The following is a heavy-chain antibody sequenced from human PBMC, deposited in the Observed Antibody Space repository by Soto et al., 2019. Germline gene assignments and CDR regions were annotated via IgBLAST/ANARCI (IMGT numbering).Heavy chain of an antibody. V-gene: IGHV4-34*01. D-gene: IGHD6-6*01. Sequence: SETLSLTCAVYGGSFSGYYWSWIRQPPGKGLEWIGEINHSGSTNYNPSLKSRVTISVDTSKNQFSLKLSSVTAADTAVYYCARGRAPRPHHNWFDPWGQRTLVTVAS. J-gene: IGHJ5*02. CDR1: GGSFSGYY. CDR2: INHSGST. CDR3: ARGRAPRPHHNWFDP.